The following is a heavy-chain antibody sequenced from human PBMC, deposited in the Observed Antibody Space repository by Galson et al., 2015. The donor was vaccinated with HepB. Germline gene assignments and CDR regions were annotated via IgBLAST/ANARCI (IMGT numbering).Heavy chain of an antibody. CDR2: IVVGCGNT. CDR1: GLTFINSA. Sequence: SVKVSCKSSGLTFINSAVQWVRQARGQRLEWIGWIVVGCGNTNYAQKFQERDTITRDMSTSTAYMELSSLRSEDTAVYYCAADAPYRNGWAYNYSFAMDVWGQGTTVTVAS. J-gene: IGHJ6*02. D-gene: IGHD6-19*01. CDR3: AADAPYRNGWAYNYSFAMDV. V-gene: IGHV1-58*01.